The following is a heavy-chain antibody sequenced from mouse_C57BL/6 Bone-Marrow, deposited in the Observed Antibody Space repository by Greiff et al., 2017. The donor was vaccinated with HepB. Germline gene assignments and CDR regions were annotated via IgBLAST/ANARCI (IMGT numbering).Heavy chain of an antibody. Sequence: VQLQQPGAELVRPGSSVKLSCKASGYTFTSYWMDWVKQRPGQGLEWIGNIYPSDSETHYNQKFKDKATLTVDKSSSTAYMQLSSLTSEDSAVYYCARERGNYDYYAMDYWGQGTSVTVSS. CDR1: GYTFTSYW. J-gene: IGHJ4*01. D-gene: IGHD2-1*01. V-gene: IGHV1-61*01. CDR3: ARERGNYDYYAMDY. CDR2: IYPSDSET.